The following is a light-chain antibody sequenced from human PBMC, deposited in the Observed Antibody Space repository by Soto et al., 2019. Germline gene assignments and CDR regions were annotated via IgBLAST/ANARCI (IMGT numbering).Light chain of an antibody. CDR3: QQYNYWWT. J-gene: IGKJ1*01. CDR1: QSVTSD. V-gene: IGKV3-15*01. Sequence: MTQAQATLSVSPGDRVTLSCRASQSVTSDLAWYQQKRGQAPRLLIYGASTRASGIPARFSGSGSGTDFSLTISSLQSEDFAVYYCQQYNYWWTFGQGTKVDIK. CDR2: GAS.